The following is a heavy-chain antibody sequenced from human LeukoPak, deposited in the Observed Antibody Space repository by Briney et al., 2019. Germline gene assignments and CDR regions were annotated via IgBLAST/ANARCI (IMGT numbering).Heavy chain of an antibody. J-gene: IGHJ4*02. CDR3: ARVGIAAAGNPFDY. D-gene: IGHD6-13*01. CDR1: GGSFSGYY. Sequence: PSETLSLTCAVYGGSFSGYYWSWIRQPPGKVLEWIGEINHSGSTNYNPSLKSRVTISVDTSKNQFSLKLSSVTAADTAVYYCARVGIAAAGNPFDYWGQGTLVTVSS. CDR2: INHSGST. V-gene: IGHV4-34*01.